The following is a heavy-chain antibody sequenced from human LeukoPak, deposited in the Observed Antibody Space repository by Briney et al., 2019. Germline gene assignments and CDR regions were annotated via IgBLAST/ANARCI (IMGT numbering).Heavy chain of an antibody. V-gene: IGHV5-51*01. CDR3: ARQEYCSGGSCYTWFDP. Sequence: GESLKISCKGSGYRFSNYWIGWVRHMPGKGLEWMGMIYPGDSDTRYSPSFQGQVTISADKSISTAYLQWSSLKASDTAMYYCARQEYCSGGSCYTWFDPWGQGTLVTVSS. J-gene: IGHJ5*02. D-gene: IGHD2-15*01. CDR1: GYRFSNYW. CDR2: IYPGDSDT.